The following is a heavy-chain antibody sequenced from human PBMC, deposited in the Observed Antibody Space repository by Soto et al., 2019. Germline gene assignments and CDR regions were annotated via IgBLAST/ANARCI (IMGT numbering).Heavy chain of an antibody. CDR1: GFTFGDYA. CDR2: IRSKAYGGTT. J-gene: IGHJ4*02. CDR3: TRHYYDSSGPFYFGY. Sequence: GGSLRLSCTASGFTFGDYAMSWFRQAPGKGLEWVGFIRSKAYGGTTEYAASVKGRFTISRDDSKSIAYLQMNSLKTEDTAVYYCTRHYYDSSGPFYFGYWGQGTLVTVSS. V-gene: IGHV3-49*03. D-gene: IGHD3-22*01.